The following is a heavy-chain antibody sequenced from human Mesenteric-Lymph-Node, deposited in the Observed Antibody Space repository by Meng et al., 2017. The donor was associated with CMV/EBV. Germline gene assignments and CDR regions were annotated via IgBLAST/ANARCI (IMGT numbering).Heavy chain of an antibody. CDR1: GFTFSSSY. CDR2: VIPDGSGT. J-gene: IGHJ6*02. D-gene: IGHD1-1*01. Sequence: GESLKISCAASGFTFSSSYMYWVRQVPGKGLVWVSRVIPDGSGTGYADAVKGRFTISRDNAKNTLYLQMNSLRAEDTALYYCTTYYDMDVWGRGTTVTVSS. V-gene: IGHV3-74*01. CDR3: TTYYDMDV.